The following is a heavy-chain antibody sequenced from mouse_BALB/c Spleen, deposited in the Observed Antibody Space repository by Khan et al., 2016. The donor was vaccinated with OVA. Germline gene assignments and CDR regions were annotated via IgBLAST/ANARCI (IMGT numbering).Heavy chain of an antibody. CDR2: IWAGGST. CDR1: GFSLTTYG. D-gene: IGHD2-5*01. Sequence: QVQLKESGPGLVAPSQSLSITCTVSGFSLTTYGVNWVRQPPGKGLEWLGVIWAGGSTNYNSALMSRLSISTDKSTSQVFLSMNSLPTDDTAVFFCDSTVYSKGYDAMDYWGQGTSVTVSS. J-gene: IGHJ4*01. V-gene: IGHV2-9*02. CDR3: DSTVYSKGYDAMDY.